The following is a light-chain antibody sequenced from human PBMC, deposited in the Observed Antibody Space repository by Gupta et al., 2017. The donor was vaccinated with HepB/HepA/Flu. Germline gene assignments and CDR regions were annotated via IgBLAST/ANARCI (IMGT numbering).Light chain of an antibody. CDR3: QQRTNWT. CDR1: QSVGRY. J-gene: IGKJ1*01. V-gene: IGKV3-11*01. CDR2: DAS. Sequence: ESVLTQSPATLSLSPGERATLSCRASQSVGRYLAWDQQKPGQAPRLLIYDASIRDTGIPARFSGSGSGTDFTLTISSLETEDVAVYYCQQRTNWTFGQGTKVEIK.